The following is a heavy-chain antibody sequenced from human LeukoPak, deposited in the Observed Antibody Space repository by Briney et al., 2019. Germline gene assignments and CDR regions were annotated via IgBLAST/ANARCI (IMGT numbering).Heavy chain of an antibody. CDR1: GYTFTSYG. V-gene: IGHV1-18*01. D-gene: IGHD1-26*01. CDR2: ISAYNGNT. J-gene: IGHJ3*02. Sequence: ASVKVSCKASGYTFTSYGISGVRQAPGQGLEWMGWISAYNGNTNYAQKLQGRVTMTTDTSTSTAYIELRSLRSDDTAVYYCARDLISRWELPNDAFDIWGQGTMVTVSS. CDR3: ARDLISRWELPNDAFDI.